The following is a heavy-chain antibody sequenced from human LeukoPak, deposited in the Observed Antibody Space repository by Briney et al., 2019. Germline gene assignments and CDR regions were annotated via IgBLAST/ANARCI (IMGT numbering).Heavy chain of an antibody. CDR3: ARSPGYSGSPFDL. V-gene: IGHV4-59*08. CDR1: GGSISSYY. Sequence: PSETLSLTCTVSGGSISSYYWSWIRQPPGKGLEWIGYIYYSGGTNYNPSLKSRVTISVDTSKNQFSLKLSSVTAADTAVYYCARSPGYSGSPFDLWGRGTLVTVSS. D-gene: IGHD5-12*01. CDR2: IYYSGGT. J-gene: IGHJ2*01.